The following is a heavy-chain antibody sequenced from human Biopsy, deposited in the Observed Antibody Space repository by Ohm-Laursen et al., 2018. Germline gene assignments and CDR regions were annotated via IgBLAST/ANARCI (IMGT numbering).Heavy chain of an antibody. CDR1: AYSFGDHR. D-gene: IGHD3-22*01. Sequence: GASVKASCKASAYSFGDHRIHWVRQAPGQGLEWMGWITAKTGDTNYAQKFQGRVTMTRDTSISTAYVDLSSLRSDDTAVYYCTRGGYYYDSLAYYYWFDPWGQGTLVTVSS. J-gene: IGHJ5*02. V-gene: IGHV1-2*02. CDR3: TRGGYYYDSLAYYYWFDP. CDR2: ITAKTGDT.